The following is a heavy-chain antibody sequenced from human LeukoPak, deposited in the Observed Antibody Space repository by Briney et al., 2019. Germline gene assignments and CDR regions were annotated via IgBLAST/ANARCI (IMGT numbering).Heavy chain of an antibody. J-gene: IGHJ4*02. Sequence: SETLSLTCTVSGGSISNSGFYWGWIRQPPGKGLEWIGSIYYSGSTHYNPSLKSRVTISVDRSKNQFSLKLSSVTAADTAVYYCAKDAGASDCWGQGTLVTVSS. V-gene: IGHV4-39*07. CDR2: IYYSGST. CDR1: GGSISNSGFY. CDR3: AKDAGASDC.